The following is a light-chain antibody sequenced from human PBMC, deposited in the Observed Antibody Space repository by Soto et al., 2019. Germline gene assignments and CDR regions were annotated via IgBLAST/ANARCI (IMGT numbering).Light chain of an antibody. CDR3: QSYDSSLSGGV. CDR1: TSNIGADYD. CDR2: VNS. V-gene: IGLV1-40*01. J-gene: IGLJ3*02. Sequence: QSVLTQPPSVSGAPGQRVTISCTGSTSNIGADYDVHWYQQLPGTAPKLLIFVNSNRPSGVPDRFSGSKSDTSASLAITGLQADDEGDYYCQSYDSSLSGGVFGGGTKLTVL.